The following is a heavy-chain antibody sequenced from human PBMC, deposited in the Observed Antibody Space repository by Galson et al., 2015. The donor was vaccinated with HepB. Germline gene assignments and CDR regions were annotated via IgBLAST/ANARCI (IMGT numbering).Heavy chain of an antibody. D-gene: IGHD6-19*01. Sequence: SVKVSCKASGYTFTSYYMHWVRQAPGQGLEWMGIINPSGGSTSYAQKFQGRVTMTRDTSTSTVYMELCSLRSEDTAVYYCARDHRGPVAGTRYGMDVWGQGTTVTVSS. CDR2: INPSGGST. J-gene: IGHJ6*02. CDR1: GYTFTSYY. CDR3: ARDHRGPVAGTRYGMDV. V-gene: IGHV1-46*01.